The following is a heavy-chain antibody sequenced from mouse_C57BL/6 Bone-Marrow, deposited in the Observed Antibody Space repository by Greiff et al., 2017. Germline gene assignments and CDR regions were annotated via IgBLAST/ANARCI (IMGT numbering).Heavy chain of an antibody. J-gene: IGHJ2*01. V-gene: IGHV1-55*01. D-gene: IGHD1-1*01. Sequence: QVQLQQPGAELVKPGASVKMSCKASGYTFTSYWITWVKQRPGQGLEWIGDIYPGSGSTNYHEKFKSKATLTVDTSTSTAYMQLSSLTSEDAAVYYRVITTVDPLDYGGQGTTLTVSS. CDR2: IYPGSGST. CDR1: GYTFTSYW. CDR3: VITTVDPLDY.